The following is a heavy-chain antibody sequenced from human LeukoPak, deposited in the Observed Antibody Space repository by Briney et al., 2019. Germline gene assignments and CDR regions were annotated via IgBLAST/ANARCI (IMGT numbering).Heavy chain of an antibody. CDR3: ARLGYHLIYAYYYYYMDV. CDR1: GFTFSDYY. CDR2: ISSSGSTI. D-gene: IGHD2-2*02. Sequence: GGSLRLSCAASGFTFSDYYMSWIRQAPGKGLEWVSYISSSGSTIYYADSVKGRFPISRDNAKNSLYLQMNSLRAEDTAVYYCARLGYHLIYAYYYYYMDVWAKGTTVTVSS. V-gene: IGHV3-11*04. J-gene: IGHJ6*03.